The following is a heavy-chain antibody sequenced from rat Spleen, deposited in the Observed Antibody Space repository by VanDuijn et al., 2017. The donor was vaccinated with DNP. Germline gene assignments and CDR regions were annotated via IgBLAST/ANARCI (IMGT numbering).Heavy chain of an antibody. D-gene: IGHD1-2*01. CDR3: ASEVITIAAISPFAY. Sequence: EVLLVESDGGLVQPGRSLKLSCAVSGFTFNDYYMAWVRQAPAKGLEWVATISYNGGTPYYRDSVKGRFTISRDNAKSTLYLQMDSLRSEDTATYYCASEVITIAAISPFAYWGQGTLVTVSS. J-gene: IGHJ3*01. CDR1: GFTFNDYY. CDR2: ISYNGGTP. V-gene: IGHV5-29*01.